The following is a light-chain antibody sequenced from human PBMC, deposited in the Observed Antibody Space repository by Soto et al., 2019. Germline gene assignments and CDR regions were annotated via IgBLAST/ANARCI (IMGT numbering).Light chain of an antibody. Sequence: EIVFTQSPSTLSLSPGERATLSCRASQSVSSYLAWYQQKPGQAPRLLIYGASSRATGIPDKFSGSGSGTDFTLTIDGLEPEDFAVYYCQQYGYSPITFGQGTRLEI. CDR1: QSVSSY. J-gene: IGKJ5*01. CDR3: QQYGYSPIT. V-gene: IGKV3-20*01. CDR2: GAS.